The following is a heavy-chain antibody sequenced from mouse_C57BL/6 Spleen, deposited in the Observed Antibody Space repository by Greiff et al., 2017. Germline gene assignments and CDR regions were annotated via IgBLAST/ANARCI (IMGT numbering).Heavy chain of an antibody. J-gene: IGHJ4*01. D-gene: IGHD1-1*01. CDR2: IYPGDGDT. CDR3: ARDFHYYGSSYGAMDY. V-gene: IGHV1-80*01. Sequence: QVQLQQSGAELVKPGASVKISCKASGYAFSSYWMNWVKQRPGKGLEWIGQIYPGDGDTNYNGKFKGKATLTAAKSSSTAYMQLSSLTSEDSAVYFCARDFHYYGSSYGAMDYWGQGTSVTVSS. CDR1: GYAFSSYW.